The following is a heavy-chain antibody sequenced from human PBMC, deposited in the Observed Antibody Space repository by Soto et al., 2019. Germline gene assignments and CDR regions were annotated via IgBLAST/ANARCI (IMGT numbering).Heavy chain of an antibody. J-gene: IGHJ3*02. D-gene: IGHD1-26*01. CDR3: AIHGITGSHHDPFAI. Sequence: SETLSLTCTVSGGSISSSRCHWGWIRQPPGKGLEWIASIKYSGTTFYNPSLKSRVTLSVDTSKNQFALKLSSVTAAETAVYYCAIHGITGSHHDPFAICGQGTMVPVSS. V-gene: IGHV4-39*01. CDR2: IKYSGTT. CDR1: GGSISSSRCH.